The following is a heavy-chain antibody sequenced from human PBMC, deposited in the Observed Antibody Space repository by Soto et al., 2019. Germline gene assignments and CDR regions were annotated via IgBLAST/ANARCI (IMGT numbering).Heavy chain of an antibody. Sequence: EASVKVSCKASGYTFTGYYMHWVRQAPGQGLEWMGWINPNSGGTNYAQKFQGWVTMTRDTSISTAYMELSRLRSDDTAVYYCARDRTDCSGGSCPNWFDPWGQGPLVTVSS. CDR3: ARDRTDCSGGSCPNWFDP. D-gene: IGHD2-15*01. V-gene: IGHV1-2*04. CDR2: INPNSGGT. J-gene: IGHJ5*02. CDR1: GYTFTGYY.